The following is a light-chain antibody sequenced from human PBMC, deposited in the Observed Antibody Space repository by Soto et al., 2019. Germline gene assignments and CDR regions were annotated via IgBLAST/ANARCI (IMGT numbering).Light chain of an antibody. Sequence: QSALTQPASVSGSPGQSITISCTGTSSDVGSYNLVSWYQQHPGEAPKLMIYGGTKRPSGVSNRFSGSNSGNTASLTISGLQAEDEDDYHCCSYAGISTYYVFGTGTKLTVL. J-gene: IGLJ1*01. CDR3: CSYAGISTYYV. V-gene: IGLV2-23*01. CDR2: GGT. CDR1: SSDVGSYNL.